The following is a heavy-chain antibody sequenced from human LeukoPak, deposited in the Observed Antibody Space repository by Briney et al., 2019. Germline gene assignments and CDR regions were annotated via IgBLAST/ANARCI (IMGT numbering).Heavy chain of an antibody. CDR3: ARDTTSIAYCGGDCYSDAFDI. V-gene: IGHV1-69*01. D-gene: IGHD2-21*01. Sequence: SVKVSCKASGGAFSSYAISWVRQAPGQGLEWMGGIIPIFGTANYAQKFQGRVTITADESTSTAYMELSSLRSEDTAVYYCARDTTSIAYCGGDCYSDAFDIWGQGTMVTVSS. J-gene: IGHJ3*02. CDR2: IIPIFGTA. CDR1: GGAFSSYA.